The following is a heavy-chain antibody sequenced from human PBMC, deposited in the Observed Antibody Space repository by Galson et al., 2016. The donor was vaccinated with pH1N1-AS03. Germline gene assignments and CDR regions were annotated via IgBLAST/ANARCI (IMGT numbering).Heavy chain of an antibody. CDR1: GYTFLSYA. V-gene: IGHV1-18*04. J-gene: IGHJ5*02. D-gene: IGHD6-13*01. Sequence: SGKVSCKASGYTFLSYAISWVRQAPGQRLEWMGWITGDNRKTKHSPKFQGRVAMNADTVTDTAYMELSSLRSDDTAVYYCARGDGNSWHNWFDTWGQGTLVSVSS. CDR3: ARGDGNSWHNWFDT. CDR2: ITGDNRKT.